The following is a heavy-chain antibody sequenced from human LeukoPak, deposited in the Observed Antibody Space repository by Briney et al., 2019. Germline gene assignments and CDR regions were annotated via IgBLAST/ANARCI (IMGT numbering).Heavy chain of an antibody. CDR2: IYYSGDT. V-gene: IGHV4-59*12. CDR3: ARGPLVATVTTVYYYYYYMDV. CDR1: LGSISGYS. D-gene: IGHD4-17*01. Sequence: SETLSLTCTVSLGSISGYSWSWIRQSPGGGLEWIGYIYYSGDTAYNPSLRSRVTMSVDTSKNQFSLKLSSVTAADTAVYYCARGPLVATVTTVYYYYYYMDVWGKGTTVTVSS. J-gene: IGHJ6*03.